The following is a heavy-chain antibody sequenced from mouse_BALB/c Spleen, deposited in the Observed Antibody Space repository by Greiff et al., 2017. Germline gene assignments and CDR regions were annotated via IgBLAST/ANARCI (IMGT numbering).Heavy chain of an antibody. J-gene: IGHJ4*01. CDR1: GYSFTSYW. Sequence: VQLQQSGPQLVRPGASVKISCKASGYSFTSYWMHWVKQRPGQGLEWIGMIDPSDSETRLNQKFKDKATLTVDKSSSTAYMQLSSPTSEDSAVYYCARYYYGSSPYAMDYWGQGTSVTVSS. D-gene: IGHD1-1*01. V-gene: IGHV1S127*01. CDR3: ARYYYGSSPYAMDY. CDR2: IDPSDSET.